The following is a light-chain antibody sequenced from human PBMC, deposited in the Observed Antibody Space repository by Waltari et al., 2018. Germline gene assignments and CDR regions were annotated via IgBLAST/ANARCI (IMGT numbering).Light chain of an antibody. CDR3: QHFNSYPFI. CDR2: VAS. CDR1: QSISTS. V-gene: IGKV1-39*01. Sequence: DIQMTQSPPSLSASVGDRVTVTCRASQSISTSLNWYQQKAGKAPNLLIYVASSLQSGVPSRFSGSGSGTDFTLTISGLQADDFATYFCQHFNSYPFIFGRGTKLEIK. J-gene: IGKJ2*01.